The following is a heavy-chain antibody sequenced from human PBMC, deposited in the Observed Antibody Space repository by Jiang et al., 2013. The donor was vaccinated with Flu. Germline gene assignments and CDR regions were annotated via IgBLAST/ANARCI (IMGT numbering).Heavy chain of an antibody. CDR3: ARMSGTYSLLNAFDV. CDR1: GFSLSTSGMR. V-gene: IGHV2-70*04. D-gene: IGHD1-26*01. Sequence: KPTQTLTLTCTFSGFSLSTSGMRVSWIRQPPGKALEWLARIDWDDDKFYSTSLKTRLTISKDTSKNQVVLTMTNMDPVDTATYYCARMSGTYSLLNAFDVWGQGTMVTVSS. CDR2: IDWDDDK. J-gene: IGHJ3*01.